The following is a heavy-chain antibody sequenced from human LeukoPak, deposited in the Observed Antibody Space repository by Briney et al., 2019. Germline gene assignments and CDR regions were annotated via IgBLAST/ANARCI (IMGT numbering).Heavy chain of an antibody. CDR1: GFTFSDYW. J-gene: IGHJ6*02. CDR2: INTDGSIT. CDR3: AKGIMDV. V-gene: IGHV3-74*01. Sequence: GGSLRLSCAASGFTFSDYWIHWVRQAPGKGLVWVSRINTDGSITNYADSVKGRFSISRDNAKNTLYLQMSSLRAEDTAVYYCAKGIMDVWGQGTTVTVSS.